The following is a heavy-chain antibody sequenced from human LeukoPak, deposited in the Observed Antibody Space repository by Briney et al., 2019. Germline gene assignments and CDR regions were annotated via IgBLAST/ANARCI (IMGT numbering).Heavy chain of an antibody. CDR1: GFTFGVYA. CDR3: TRDGYYANDAFDI. CDR2: IRSKADGGTT. J-gene: IGHJ3*02. D-gene: IGHD2/OR15-2a*01. V-gene: IGHV3-49*03. Sequence: GGSLRLSRTASGFTFGVYAMSWFREAPGKGLGWVGFIRSKADGGTTEYAASVKGRFTISRDDSTSIAYLQMNSLKTEDTAVSYCTRDGYYANDAFDIWGQGTMVTVSS.